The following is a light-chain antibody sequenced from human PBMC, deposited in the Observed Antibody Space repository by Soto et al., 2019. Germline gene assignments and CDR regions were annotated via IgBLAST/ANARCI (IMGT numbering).Light chain of an antibody. CDR3: QQSYSIPLT. V-gene: IGKV1-39*01. CDR2: AAS. Sequence: DIQMTQSPSSLSASVGDRVTITCRASQSISSFLNWYQQKPGKAPKLLIYAASSLQSGVPSRCSGSGSGTDFTLTISNLQPEDFATYYCQQSYSIPLTFGGGTKVEIK. CDR1: QSISSF. J-gene: IGKJ4*01.